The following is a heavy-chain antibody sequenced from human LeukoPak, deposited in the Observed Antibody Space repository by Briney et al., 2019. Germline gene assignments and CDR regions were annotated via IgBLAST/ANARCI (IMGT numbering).Heavy chain of an antibody. CDR1: GFTFSSYG. CDR2: IWDDGSNK. CDR3: ARGNYVSAYYYYMDV. D-gene: IGHD3-16*01. Sequence: GGSLRLSCAASGFTFSSYGMHGVRQAPGKGREGVAVIWDDGSNKYYADSVKGRFTISRDNSKNTLYPQMNSLRAEDTAVYYCARGNYVSAYYYYMDVWGKGTTVTVSS. V-gene: IGHV3-33*01. J-gene: IGHJ6*03.